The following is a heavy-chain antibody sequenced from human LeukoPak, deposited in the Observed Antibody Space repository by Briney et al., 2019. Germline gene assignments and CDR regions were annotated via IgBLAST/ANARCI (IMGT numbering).Heavy chain of an antibody. CDR1: GFTVSSNY. CDR3: AGNGISVAGSY. V-gene: IGHV3-53*01. CDR2: IYSGGST. D-gene: IGHD6-19*01. J-gene: IGHJ4*02. Sequence: GGSLRLSCAASGFTVSSNYMSWVRQAPGKGLEWVSVIYSGGSTYYADSVKGRFTISRDNSKNTLFLQMNSLRAEDTAVYYCAGNGISVAGSYWGQGTLVTVSS.